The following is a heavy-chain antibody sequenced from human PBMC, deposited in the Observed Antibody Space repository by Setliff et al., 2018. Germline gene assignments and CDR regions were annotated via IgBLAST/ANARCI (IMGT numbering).Heavy chain of an antibody. Sequence: GGSLRLSCAASGFTFKDYSMVWVRQLPGKGLEWVAGVIQGGSGVYADSVKGRFTVSRDNSKNSCFLEMNNLRVEDTATYYCAKDRVNDGFWDFDSWGQGIVVTVSS. CDR2: VIQGGSG. CDR1: GFTFKDYS. J-gene: IGHJ4*02. D-gene: IGHD2-21*01. CDR3: AKDRVNDGFWDFDS. V-gene: IGHV3-23*01.